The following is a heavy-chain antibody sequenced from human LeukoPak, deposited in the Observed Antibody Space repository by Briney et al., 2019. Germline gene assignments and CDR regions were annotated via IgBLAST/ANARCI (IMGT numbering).Heavy chain of an antibody. CDR3: AKDETHSSGWAPFDS. Sequence: GGFLRLSCAASGFPFSNHAMSWVRQAPGKGLEWVSAMIGSGSSTYYADSVKGRFTISRDNARNTLFLQMNSLRVEDTAVYYCAKDETHSSGWAPFDSWGQGTLVIVSS. CDR1: GFPFSNHA. D-gene: IGHD6-19*01. J-gene: IGHJ4*02. V-gene: IGHV3-23*01. CDR2: MIGSGSST.